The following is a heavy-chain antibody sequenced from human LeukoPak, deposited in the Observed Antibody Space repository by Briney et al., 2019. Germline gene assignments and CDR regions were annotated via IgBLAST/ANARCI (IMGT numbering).Heavy chain of an antibody. CDR2: ISSSSYI. CDR1: GFTFSSYS. Sequence: GGSLRLSCAASGFTFSSYSMNWVRQAPGKGLEWVSSISSSSYIYYADSVKGRFTISRDNAKNSLYLQMNSLRAEDTAVYYCARRGDYNWNYVDYWGQGTLVTVSS. J-gene: IGHJ4*02. CDR3: ARRGDYNWNYVDY. V-gene: IGHV3-21*04. D-gene: IGHD1-20*01.